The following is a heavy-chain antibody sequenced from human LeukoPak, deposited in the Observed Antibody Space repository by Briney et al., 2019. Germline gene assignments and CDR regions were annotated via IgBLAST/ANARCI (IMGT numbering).Heavy chain of an antibody. Sequence: GASVKVSCKASGYTFTGYYMHWVRQAPGQGLEWMGWINPNSGGTNYAQKFQGRVTMTRDMSTSTVYMELSSLRSEDTAVYYCARGSGVMAGSTSPTDYWGQGTLVTVSS. V-gene: IGHV1-2*02. D-gene: IGHD2-2*01. CDR2: INPNSGGT. CDR1: GYTFTGYY. J-gene: IGHJ4*02. CDR3: ARGSGVMAGSTSPTDY.